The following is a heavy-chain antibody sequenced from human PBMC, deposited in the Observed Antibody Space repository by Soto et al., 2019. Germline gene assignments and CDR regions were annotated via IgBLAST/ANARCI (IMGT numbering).Heavy chain of an antibody. CDR1: AGSISSGGYS. Sequence: SETLSLTCAVSAGSISSGGYSWTWIRQPPGKELEWIGFVNYNGITNYNPSLKSRLTLSRDTSRNQFSLKLRSVTAADTAVYYCARDPEYGSYFDYWGQGNLVTVSS. V-gene: IGHV4-61*08. CDR3: ARDPEYGSYFDY. D-gene: IGHD3-10*01. CDR2: VNYNGIT. J-gene: IGHJ4*02.